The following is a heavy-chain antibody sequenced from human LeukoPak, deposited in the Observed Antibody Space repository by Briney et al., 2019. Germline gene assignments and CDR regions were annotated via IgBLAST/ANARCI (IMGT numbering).Heavy chain of an antibody. Sequence: SETLSLICTVSGYSISSGYYWGWIRQPPGKGLEWIGSIHYSGSTNYNPSLKSRVTISVDTSKNQFSLKLSSVTAADTAVYYCARGYCSGGSCYSYYYYNYMDVWGKGTTVTVSS. V-gene: IGHV4-38-2*02. CDR2: IHYSGST. D-gene: IGHD2-15*01. J-gene: IGHJ6*03. CDR3: ARGYCSGGSCYSYYYYNYMDV. CDR1: GYSISSGYY.